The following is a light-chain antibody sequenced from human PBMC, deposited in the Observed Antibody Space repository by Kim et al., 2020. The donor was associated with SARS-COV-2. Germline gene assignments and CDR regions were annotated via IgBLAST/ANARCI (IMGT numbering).Light chain of an antibody. CDR1: SRDVGGYDY. Sequence: LTQPPSASGSPGESVTISCTGTSRDVGGYDYVSWYQQHPGKAPRVLIYEVTKRPSGVPDRFSGSRSGNTASLTVSGLQADDEADYYCSSYAGTKNPFVFGTGTKVTVL. CDR2: EVT. J-gene: IGLJ1*01. V-gene: IGLV2-8*01. CDR3: SSYAGTKNPFV.